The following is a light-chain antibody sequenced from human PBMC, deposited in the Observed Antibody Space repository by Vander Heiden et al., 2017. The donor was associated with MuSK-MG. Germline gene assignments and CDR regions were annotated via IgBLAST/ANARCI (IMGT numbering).Light chain of an antibody. J-gene: IGLJ3*02. CDR1: NIDVGRYNL. Sequence: QSALTQPASVSGSPGQSITISCTATNIDVGRYNLVSWYQHHPGKAPKLMIYEVSKRPSGVSNRFSGSKSGNTASLTISGLQAQDEADYYCCTYAGSNTWVFGGGTKLTVL. V-gene: IGLV2-23*02. CDR2: EVS. CDR3: CTYAGSNTWV.